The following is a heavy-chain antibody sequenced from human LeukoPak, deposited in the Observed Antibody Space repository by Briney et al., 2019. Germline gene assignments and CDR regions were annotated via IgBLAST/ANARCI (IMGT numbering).Heavy chain of an antibody. D-gene: IGHD3-10*01. CDR1: GGSISSSNW. V-gene: IGHV4-4*02. Sequence: SGTLSLTCAVSGGSISSSNWWSWVRQPPGEGLEWIGEIYHSGSTNYNPSLKSRVTISVDKSKNQFSLKLSSVTAADTAVYYCASRLSGNYYGSGSYDYWGQGTLVTVSS. J-gene: IGHJ4*02. CDR3: ASRLSGNYYGSGSYDY. CDR2: IYHSGST.